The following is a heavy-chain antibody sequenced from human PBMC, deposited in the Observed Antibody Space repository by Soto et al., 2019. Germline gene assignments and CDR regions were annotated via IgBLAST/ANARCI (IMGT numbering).Heavy chain of an antibody. D-gene: IGHD3-3*01. Sequence: VGSLRLSCAASGFTFSSYGMHWVRQAPGKGLEWVAVIWYDGSNKYYADSVKGRFTISRDNSKNTLYLQMNSLRAEDTAVYYCARLQIFGVAGGMDVWGQGTTVTVSS. CDR2: IWYDGSNK. CDR3: ARLQIFGVAGGMDV. CDR1: GFTFSSYG. V-gene: IGHV3-33*01. J-gene: IGHJ6*02.